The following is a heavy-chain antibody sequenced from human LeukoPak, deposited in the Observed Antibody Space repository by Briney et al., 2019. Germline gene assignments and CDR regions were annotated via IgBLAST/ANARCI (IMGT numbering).Heavy chain of an antibody. CDR3: AHLYYYDSSGYYPFDY. D-gene: IGHD3-22*01. Sequence: SSPTLVKPTQTLTLTCTFSGFSLSTSGVGVGWIRQPSGKALEWLALIYWDDDKRYSPSLKSRLTITKDTSKNQVVLTMTNMDPVDTATYYCAHLYYYDSSGYYPFDYWGQGTLVTVSS. CDR2: IYWDDDK. V-gene: IGHV2-5*02. CDR1: GFSLSTSGVG. J-gene: IGHJ4*02.